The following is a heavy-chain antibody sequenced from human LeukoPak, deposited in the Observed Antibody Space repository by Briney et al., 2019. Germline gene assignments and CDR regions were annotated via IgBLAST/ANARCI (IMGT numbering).Heavy chain of an antibody. V-gene: IGHV1-2*02. CDR1: GYTFTGYY. CDR3: ATLGGISGYYLRDY. CDR2: INPNSGGT. Sequence: ASVKVSCKASGYTFTGYYMHWVRQAPGQGLQWMGWINPNSGGTNYAQEFEGRVTMTRDTSISTAYMELSGLRSDDTAIYYCATLGGISGYYLRDYWGQGTLVTVSS. D-gene: IGHD3-22*01. J-gene: IGHJ4*02.